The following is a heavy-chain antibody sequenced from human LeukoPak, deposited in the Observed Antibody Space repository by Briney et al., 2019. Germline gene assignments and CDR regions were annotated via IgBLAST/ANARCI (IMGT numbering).Heavy chain of an antibody. V-gene: IGHV4-59*02. CDR1: GSSDSTFY. Sequence: PSETLSLXCIVSGSSDSTFYWSWLRRSPGTGLESIGFVHDTGSTAYNPSLKSRVTISLETSKNQLSLMLTSVTAADTAMYYCARGSTDVYWYLDVWGRGTLVTVSS. CDR3: ARGSTDVYWYLDV. D-gene: IGHD1-26*01. J-gene: IGHJ2*01. CDR2: VHDTGST.